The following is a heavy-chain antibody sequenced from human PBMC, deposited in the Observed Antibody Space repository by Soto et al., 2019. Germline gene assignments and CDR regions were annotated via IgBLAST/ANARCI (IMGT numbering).Heavy chain of an antibody. CDR1: GYTLTELS. Sequence: ASVKVSCKVSGYTLTELSMHWVRQAPGKGLEWMGGFDPEDGETIYAQKFQGRVTMTEDTSTDTAYMELSSLRSEDTAVYYCATSLHHPGIAAADYYYYGMDVWGQGTTVTVSS. D-gene: IGHD6-13*01. J-gene: IGHJ6*02. V-gene: IGHV1-24*01. CDR3: ATSLHHPGIAAADYYYYGMDV. CDR2: FDPEDGET.